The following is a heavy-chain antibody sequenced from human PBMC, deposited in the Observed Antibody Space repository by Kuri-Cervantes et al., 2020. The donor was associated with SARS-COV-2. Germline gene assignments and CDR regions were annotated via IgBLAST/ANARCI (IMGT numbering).Heavy chain of an antibody. CDR1: GGTFSSYT. D-gene: IGHD3-22*01. Sequence: SVKVSCKASGGTFSSYTISWVRQAPGQGLEWMGWIIPIFGTANYAQKFQGRVTITADKSTSTAYMELSSLRSEDTAVYYCARDLWYYYDSSGPPAGETDAFDIWGQGTMGT. V-gene: IGHV1-69*06. CDR2: IIPIFGTA. CDR3: ARDLWYYYDSSGPPAGETDAFDI. J-gene: IGHJ3*02.